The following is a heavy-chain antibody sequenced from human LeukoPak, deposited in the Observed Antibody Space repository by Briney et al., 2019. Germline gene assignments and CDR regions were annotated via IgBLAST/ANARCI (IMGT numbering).Heavy chain of an antibody. Sequence: SETLSLTCTVSGYSISSGYYWGWIRQPPGKGLEWIGSIYHSGSTYYNPSLKSRVTISVDASKNQFSLKLSSVTAADPAVYYCARVSSGYDSLDYWGQGTLVTVSS. CDR1: GYSISSGYY. V-gene: IGHV4-38-2*02. D-gene: IGHD5-12*01. J-gene: IGHJ4*02. CDR2: IYHSGST. CDR3: ARVSSGYDSLDY.